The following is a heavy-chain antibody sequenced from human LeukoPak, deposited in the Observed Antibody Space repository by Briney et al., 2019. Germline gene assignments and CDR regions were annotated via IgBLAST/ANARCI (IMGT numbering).Heavy chain of an antibody. V-gene: IGHV3-73*01. CDR3: TRQIGPYYFDY. CDR1: GFTFSVSA. J-gene: IGHJ4*02. Sequence: PGGSLKLSCPAAGFTFSVSAMHWVRQASGKGREWVARIRSKANSYATAYAASVKGRFTISRDDSKNTAYLQMNSLKTEDTAVYYCTRQIGPYYFDYWGQGTLVTVSS. CDR2: IRSKANSYAT.